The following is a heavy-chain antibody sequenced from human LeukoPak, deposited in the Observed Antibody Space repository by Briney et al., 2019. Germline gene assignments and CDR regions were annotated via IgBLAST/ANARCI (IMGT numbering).Heavy chain of an antibody. Sequence: SETLSLTCAVYGGSFSGYYWSWIRQPPGKGLEWIGYIYYSGSTNYNPSLKSRVTISVDTSKNQFSLKLSSVTAADTAVYYCASTELELHFDYWGQGTLVTVSS. CDR3: ASTELELHFDY. D-gene: IGHD1-7*01. CDR1: GGSFSGYY. V-gene: IGHV4-59*12. CDR2: IYYSGST. J-gene: IGHJ4*02.